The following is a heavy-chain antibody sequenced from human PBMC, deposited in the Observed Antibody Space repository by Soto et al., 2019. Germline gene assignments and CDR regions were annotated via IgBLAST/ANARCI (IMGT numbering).Heavy chain of an antibody. V-gene: IGHV4-31*03. Sequence: QVQLQESGPGLVKPSQTLSLTCTVSGGSISTGGYYWTWIRQHPGKGLEWIGYIYYSGSTYYNPSLQSRVTISLDKSKNQFSLKLSSVTAADTAVYYCARGLSVTLLDHWGQGTLVTVSS. CDR1: GGSISTGGYY. D-gene: IGHD4-17*01. CDR3: ARGLSVTLLDH. CDR2: IYYSGST. J-gene: IGHJ4*02.